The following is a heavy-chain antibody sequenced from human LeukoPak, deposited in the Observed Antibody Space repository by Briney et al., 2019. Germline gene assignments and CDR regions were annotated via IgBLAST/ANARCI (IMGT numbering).Heavy chain of an antibody. CDR1: GYTFTSYD. CDR3: ARVITMVRGVIMGWFDP. Sequence: ASVKVSCKASGYTFTSYDINWVRQATGQGLEWMGWMNPNSGNTGYAQKFQGRVTITRNTSISTAYMELSSLRSEDTAVYYRARVITMVRGVIMGWFDPWGQGTLVTVSS. J-gene: IGHJ5*02. CDR2: MNPNSGNT. V-gene: IGHV1-8*03. D-gene: IGHD3-10*01.